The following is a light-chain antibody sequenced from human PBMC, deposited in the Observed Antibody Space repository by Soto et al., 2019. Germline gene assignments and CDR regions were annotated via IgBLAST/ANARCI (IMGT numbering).Light chain of an antibody. Sequence: QSALTQPPSASGTPGQRVIISCSGSSSNIGSDTVNWYQQLPKTAPKLLIYNNNQRPSGVPDRFSGSKSGTSASLAISGLQSEDEADYYCAAWDDSLNGVVFGGGTKLTVL. CDR3: AAWDDSLNGVV. CDR1: SSNIGSDT. CDR2: NNN. J-gene: IGLJ2*01. V-gene: IGLV1-44*01.